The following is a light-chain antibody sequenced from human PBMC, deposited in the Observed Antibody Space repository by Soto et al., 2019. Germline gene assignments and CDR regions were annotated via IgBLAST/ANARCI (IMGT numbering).Light chain of an antibody. CDR2: DAS. V-gene: IGKV3-11*01. J-gene: IGKJ4*01. CDR3: QQRSNWLT. Sequence: EIVLTQSPATLSLSPGERATLSCRASQSVSSYLAWYQHKPGQAPRLLIYDASNRATGIPARFSGSGSGTDFTLTISILEPEDFAVYYCQQRSNWLTFGGGTKVEIK. CDR1: QSVSSY.